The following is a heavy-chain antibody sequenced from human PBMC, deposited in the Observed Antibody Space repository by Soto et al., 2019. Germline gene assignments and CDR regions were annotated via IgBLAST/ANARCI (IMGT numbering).Heavy chain of an antibody. Sequence: EVQLVESGGGLVQPGGSLRLSCAASGFTFSSYSMNWVRQAPGKGLEWVSYISSSSSTIYYEDSVKGRFTISRDNAKNSLYLQMNSLRDEDTDGYYWARPQEVPVAIGFFDYWGQGTLVTVSS. V-gene: IGHV3-48*02. CDR2: ISSSSSTI. D-gene: IGHD2-2*01. J-gene: IGHJ4*02. CDR1: GFTFSSYS. CDR3: ARPQEVPVAIGFFDY.